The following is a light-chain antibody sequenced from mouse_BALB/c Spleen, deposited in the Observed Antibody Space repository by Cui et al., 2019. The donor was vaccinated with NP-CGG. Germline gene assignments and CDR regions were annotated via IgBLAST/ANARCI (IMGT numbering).Light chain of an antibody. CDR3: ALWYSNHWV. J-gene: IGLJ1*01. CDR2: GTN. V-gene: IGLV1*01. Sequence: QAVLTQESAPTTSPGETVPLTCRSSTRAVTTSNYANWVQEKPDHLFTGLIGGTNNRAPGVPARFSGSLIGDKAALTITGAQTEDEAIYFCALWYSNHWVFGGGTKLTVL. CDR1: TRAVTTSNY.